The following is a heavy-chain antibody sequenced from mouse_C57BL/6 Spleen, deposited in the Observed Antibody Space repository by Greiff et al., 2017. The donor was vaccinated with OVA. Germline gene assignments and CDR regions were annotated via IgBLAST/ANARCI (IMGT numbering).Heavy chain of an antibody. V-gene: IGHV5-4*03. Sequence: EVMLVESGGGLVKPGGSLKLSCAASGFTFSSYAMSWVRQTPEKRLEWVATISDGGSYTYYPDNVKGRFTISRDNAKNNLYLQMSHLKSEDTAMYYCARGDYDVRAMDYWGQGTSVTVSS. CDR3: ARGDYDVRAMDY. D-gene: IGHD2-4*01. CDR1: GFTFSSYA. J-gene: IGHJ4*01. CDR2: ISDGGSYT.